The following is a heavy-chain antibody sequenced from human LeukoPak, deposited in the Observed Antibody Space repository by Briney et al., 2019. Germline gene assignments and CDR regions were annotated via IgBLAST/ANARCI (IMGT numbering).Heavy chain of an antibody. V-gene: IGHV1-24*01. CDR1: GYTLTELS. D-gene: IGHD3-22*01. CDR3: ATGTNYYDSSGYPFDY. Sequence: ASVKVSCKVSGYTLTELSMHWVRQAPGKGLERMGGFDPEDGETIYAQKFQGRVTMTEDTSTDTAYMELSSLRSEDTAVYYCATGTNYYDSSGYPFDYWGQGTLVTVSS. J-gene: IGHJ4*02. CDR2: FDPEDGET.